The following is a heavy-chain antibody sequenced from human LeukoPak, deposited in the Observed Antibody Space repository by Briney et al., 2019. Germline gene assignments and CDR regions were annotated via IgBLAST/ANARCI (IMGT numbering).Heavy chain of an antibody. CDR1: GYTFTGSY. J-gene: IGHJ4*02. CDR2: INPNSGVS. D-gene: IGHD6-13*01. Sequence: GASVKVSCKASGYTFTGSYMHWVRQAPGQGLEWMGWINPNSGVSNYAQKFQGRVTMTRDTSISTAYMELSRLRSDDTAVYYCARDQGGYYSSSWVFDYWGQGTLVTVSS. V-gene: IGHV1-2*02. CDR3: ARDQGGYYSSSWVFDY.